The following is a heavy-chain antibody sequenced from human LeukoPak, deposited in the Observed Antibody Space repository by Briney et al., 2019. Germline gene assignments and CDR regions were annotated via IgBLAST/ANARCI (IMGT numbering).Heavy chain of an antibody. V-gene: IGHV4-59*08. Sequence: SETLSLTCTVSGGSLSSYYWSWIRQPPGKGLEWIGYIYYSGSTNYNPSLKSRVTISVDTSKNQFSLKLSSVTAADTAVYYCARRLIRDSSGGGHFDYWGQGTLVTVSS. CDR2: IYYSGST. CDR3: ARRLIRDSSGGGHFDY. D-gene: IGHD3-22*01. J-gene: IGHJ4*02. CDR1: GGSLSSYY.